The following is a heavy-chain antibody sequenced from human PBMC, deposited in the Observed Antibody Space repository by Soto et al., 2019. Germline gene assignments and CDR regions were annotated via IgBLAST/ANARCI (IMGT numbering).Heavy chain of an antibody. D-gene: IGHD1-26*01. Sequence: GGSLRLSCAASGFTFSSYGMHWVRQAPGKGLEWVAGIWYGGSNKYYADSVKGRFTISRDNSKNTLYLQMNSLRAEDTAVYSCASSRVPFAGSYSHFDYWGQGTLVTVSS. J-gene: IGHJ4*02. CDR3: ASSRVPFAGSYSHFDY. V-gene: IGHV3-33*01. CDR1: GFTFSSYG. CDR2: IWYGGSNK.